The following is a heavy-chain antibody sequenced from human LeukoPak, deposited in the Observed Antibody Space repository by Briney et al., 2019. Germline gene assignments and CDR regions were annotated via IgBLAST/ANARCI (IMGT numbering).Heavy chain of an antibody. J-gene: IGHJ4*02. V-gene: IGHV1-69*13. CDR3: ARDRIAAAVLDH. CDR2: IIPIFGTT. CDR1: GGTFSSYA. Sequence: GASVKVSCKASGGTFSSYAISWVRQAPGQGLEWMGGIIPIFGTTNYAQKFQGRVTITADESTSTAYMELRSLRSDDTAVYFCARDRIAAAVLDHWGQGTLVTVSS. D-gene: IGHD6-13*01.